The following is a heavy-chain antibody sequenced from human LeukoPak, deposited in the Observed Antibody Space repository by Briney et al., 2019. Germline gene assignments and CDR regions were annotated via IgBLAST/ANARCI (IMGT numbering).Heavy chain of an antibody. Sequence: SETLSLTCTVSGGSISSGDYYWSWIRQPPGKGLEWIGYIYYSGSTYYNPSLKSRVTISVDTSKNQFSLKLSSVTAADTAVYYCARLPRVAYCGGDCRDYWGQGTLVTVSS. CDR1: GGSISSGDYY. V-gene: IGHV4-30-4*01. CDR2: IYYSGST. CDR3: ARLPRVAYCGGDCRDY. D-gene: IGHD2-21*01. J-gene: IGHJ4*02.